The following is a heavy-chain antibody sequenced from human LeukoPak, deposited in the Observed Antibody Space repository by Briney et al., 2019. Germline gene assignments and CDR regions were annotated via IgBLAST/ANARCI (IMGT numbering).Heavy chain of an antibody. CDR1: GVSISNNYYY. J-gene: IGHJ4*02. V-gene: IGHV4-39*01. CDR3: ATLGLLRGAGFNLATHFDF. CDR2: VHYTGST. D-gene: IGHD1-26*01. Sequence: SETLSLTCTVSGVSISNNYYYRAWIRQPPGKGLEIIGYVHYTGSTFYNSSLRSRVTVSADTSQNQFSLSLTSVTAADTAVYYCATLGLLRGAGFNLATHFDFWGQGTLVTVSS.